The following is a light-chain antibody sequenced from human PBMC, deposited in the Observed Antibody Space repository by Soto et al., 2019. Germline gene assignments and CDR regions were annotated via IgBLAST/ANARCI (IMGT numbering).Light chain of an antibody. Sequence: EIVLTQSPGTLSLSTGERATLSCRASQSFRSSYLAWYQQKPGQAPRLLIYGASSRATGIPDRFSGSGSGTDFTLTISRLEPEDLAVYYCQQYGSSPLTFGGGTKVEIK. CDR3: QQYGSSPLT. CDR1: QSFRSSY. CDR2: GAS. J-gene: IGKJ4*01. V-gene: IGKV3-20*01.